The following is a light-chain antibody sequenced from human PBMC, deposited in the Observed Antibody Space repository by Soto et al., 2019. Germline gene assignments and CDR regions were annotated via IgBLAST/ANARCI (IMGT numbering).Light chain of an antibody. CDR1: TGTLTSGHF. J-gene: IGLJ2*01. CDR2: DTS. V-gene: IGLV7-46*01. CDR3: LLYYSGARV. Sequence: QAVVTQEPSLTVSPGGTVTLTCGSSTGTLTSGHFPYWFQQKPGQAPRALIFDTSNKHSWTPARFSGPLLGGKAALTLSGAQPEDEAHYYCLLYYSGARVFGGGTKLTVL.